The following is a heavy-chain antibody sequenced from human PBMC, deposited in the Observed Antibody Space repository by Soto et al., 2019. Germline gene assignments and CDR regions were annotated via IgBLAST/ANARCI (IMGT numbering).Heavy chain of an antibody. CDR2: IYYSGST. CDR3: ARDRGFGVVRESRYYYGMDV. J-gene: IGHJ6*02. Sequence: QVQLQESGPGLVKPSQTLSLTCTVSGGSISSGDYYWSWIRQPSGKGLEWIGYIYYSGSTYYNPSLKSRVTISVDTSKNQFSLKLSSVTAADTAVYYCARDRGFGVVRESRYYYGMDVWGQGTTVTVSS. D-gene: IGHD3-3*01. V-gene: IGHV4-30-4*01. CDR1: GGSISSGDYY.